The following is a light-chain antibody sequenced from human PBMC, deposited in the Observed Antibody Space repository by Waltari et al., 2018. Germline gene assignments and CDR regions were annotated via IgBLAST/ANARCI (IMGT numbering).Light chain of an antibody. CDR1: QSLLHSNGYSF. CDR3: MQALQTPVT. V-gene: IGKV2-28*01. Sequence: DIVMTQSPLSLPVTPGEPASISCRSSQSLLHSNGYSFLDRYLQKPGQSPQLLIYLGSNRASGVPDRFSGSGSGTSFTLKISRVEAEDVGVYYCMQALQTPVTFGPGTKVDIK. CDR2: LGS. J-gene: IGKJ3*01.